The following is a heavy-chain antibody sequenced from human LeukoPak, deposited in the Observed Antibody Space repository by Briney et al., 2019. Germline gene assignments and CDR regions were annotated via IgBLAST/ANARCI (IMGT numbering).Heavy chain of an antibody. J-gene: IGHJ5*02. CDR2: INPSGGST. CDR3: ARDSEVWFGELSPENWFDP. D-gene: IGHD3-10*01. V-gene: IGHV1-46*01. Sequence: GASVKVSCKASGYTFTSYYMHWVRQAPGQGLEWMGIINPSGGSTSYAQKFQGRVTMTRDTSTSTVYMELSSLRSEDTAVYYCARDSEVWFGELSPENWFDPWGQGTLVTVSS. CDR1: GYTFTSYY.